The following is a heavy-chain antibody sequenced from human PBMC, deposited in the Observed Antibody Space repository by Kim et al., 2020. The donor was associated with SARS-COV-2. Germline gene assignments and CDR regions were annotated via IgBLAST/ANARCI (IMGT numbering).Heavy chain of an antibody. CDR3: ARDSRGGPYYYYGMDV. D-gene: IGHD2-15*01. CDR1: GYTFTSYG. J-gene: IGHJ6*02. CDR2: ISAYNGNT. V-gene: IGHV1-18*04. Sequence: ASVKVSCKASGYTFTSYGISWVRQAPGQGLEWMGWISAYNGNTNYAQKLQGRVTMTTDTSTSTAYMELRSLRSDDTAVYYCARDSRGGPYYYYGMDVWGQGTTVTVSS.